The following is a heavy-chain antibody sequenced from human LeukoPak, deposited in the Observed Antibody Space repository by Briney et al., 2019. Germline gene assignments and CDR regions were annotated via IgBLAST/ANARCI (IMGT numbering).Heavy chain of an antibody. D-gene: IGHD6-13*01. Sequence: GASVKVSCKASGYTFTNYYMHWVRQAPGQGLEWMGWISAYNGNTNYAQKLQGRVTMTTDTSTSTAYMELRSLRSDDTAVYYCARVVVRSPDGSWYRFDAFDIWGQGTMVTVSS. CDR2: ISAYNGNT. V-gene: IGHV1-18*04. J-gene: IGHJ3*02. CDR1: GYTFTNYY. CDR3: ARVVVRSPDGSWYRFDAFDI.